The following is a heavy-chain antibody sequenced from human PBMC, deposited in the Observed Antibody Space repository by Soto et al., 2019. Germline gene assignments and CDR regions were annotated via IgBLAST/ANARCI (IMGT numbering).Heavy chain of an antibody. V-gene: IGHV3-11*03. CDR2: ISSSLGHT. Sequence: GSLRLSCVASGFDFSDFHISWVRQAPGKGLEWISYISSSLGHTDYAESVKGRFTISRDNAKSSVFLEMSDLRSDDTAVYYCAANWNFGLNFWGQGTLVTVS. CDR1: GFDFSDFH. D-gene: IGHD1-1*01. CDR3: AANWNFGLNF. J-gene: IGHJ4*02.